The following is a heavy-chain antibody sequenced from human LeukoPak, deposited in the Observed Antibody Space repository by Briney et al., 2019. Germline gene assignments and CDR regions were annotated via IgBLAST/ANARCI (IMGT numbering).Heavy chain of an antibody. CDR2: IYYSGST. CDR3: ARDGGYSSSWYAPSWYFDL. V-gene: IGHV4-59*01. D-gene: IGHD6-13*01. Sequence: SETLSLTCTVSGGSISCYYWSWIRQPPGKGLEWIGYIYYSGSTNYNPSLKSRVTISVDTSKNQFSLKLSSVTAADTAVYYCARDGGYSSSWYAPSWYFDLWGRGTLVTVSS. J-gene: IGHJ2*01. CDR1: GGSISCYY.